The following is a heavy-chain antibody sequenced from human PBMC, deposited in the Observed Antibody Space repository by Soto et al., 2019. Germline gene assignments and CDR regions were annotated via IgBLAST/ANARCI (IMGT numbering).Heavy chain of an antibody. Sequence: QVQLQASGPGLVKPSQTLSLTCTVSGGSISSGGYYLSWIRQPPGKGLEWIGYIYYSGSTYYNPSLKSRVTLSVVTSKNHFSLKLSSVTAADADVYYCARSVDPWGQGTLVAVSS. CDR1: GGSISSGGYY. J-gene: IGHJ5*02. V-gene: IGHV4-31*03. CDR3: ARSVDP. CDR2: IYYSGST.